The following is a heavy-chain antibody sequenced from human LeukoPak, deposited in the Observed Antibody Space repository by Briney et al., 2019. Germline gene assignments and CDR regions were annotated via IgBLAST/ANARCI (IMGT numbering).Heavy chain of an antibody. J-gene: IGHJ4*02. CDR3: AREGTV. CDR2: IYADGTT. V-gene: IGHV3-66*01. Sequence: GGSLRLSCAASGFTVSDNDIRWVRQAPGKGLEWVSLIYADGTTHYTDSVKGRFSISRDNSKNTLYLQMNSLRAEDTAVYYCAREGTVRGQGTLVTVSS. D-gene: IGHD4-11*01. CDR1: GFTVSDND.